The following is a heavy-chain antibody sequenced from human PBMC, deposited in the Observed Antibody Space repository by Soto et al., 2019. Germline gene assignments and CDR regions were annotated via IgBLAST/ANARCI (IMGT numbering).Heavy chain of an antibody. J-gene: IGHJ5*02. V-gene: IGHV3-53*02. CDR2: IYAGGST. Sequence: EVQLVETGGGLIQPGGSLRLSCAASGFTVSNNYMSWVRQAPGKGLEWVSAIYAGGSTYYADSVQGRFTISRDDSKNTLYLQMNSLIAEDTAVYHCARGSNYNWFDPWGQGTLVTVSS. CDR3: ARGSNYNWFDP. CDR1: GFTVSNNY. D-gene: IGHD1-1*01.